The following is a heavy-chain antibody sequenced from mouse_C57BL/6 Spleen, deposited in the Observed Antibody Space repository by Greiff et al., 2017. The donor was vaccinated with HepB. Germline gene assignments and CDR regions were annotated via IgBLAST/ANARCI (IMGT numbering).Heavy chain of an antibody. V-gene: IGHV5-9-1*02. CDR3: TRDYYYGSSYLFAY. CDR1: GFTFSSYA. CDR2: ISSGGDYI. Sequence: EVMLVESGEGLVKPGGSLKLSCAASGFTFSSYAMSWVRQTPEKRLEWVAYISSGGDYIYYADTVKGRFTISRDNARNTLYLQMSSLKSEDTAMYYCTRDYYYGSSYLFAYWGQGTLVTVSA. J-gene: IGHJ3*01. D-gene: IGHD1-1*01.